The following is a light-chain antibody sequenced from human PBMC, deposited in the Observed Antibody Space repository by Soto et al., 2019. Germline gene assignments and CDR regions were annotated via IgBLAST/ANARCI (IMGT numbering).Light chain of an antibody. V-gene: IGLV2-14*01. CDR2: EVS. Sequence: QSALTQPASVSGSPGQSITISCTGTSCDIGAYNDVYWYQHHPGKAPKFMMYEVSYRPSGVSDRFSGSKSGNTASLTISGLQAEDDADYYSNSYSRSITIVFGGGTKLTVL. CDR3: NSYSRSITIV. J-gene: IGLJ2*01. CDR1: SCDIGAYND.